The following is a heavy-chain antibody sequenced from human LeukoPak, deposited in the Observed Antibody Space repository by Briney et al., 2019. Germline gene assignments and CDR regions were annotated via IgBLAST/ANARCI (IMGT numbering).Heavy chain of an antibody. J-gene: IGHJ4*02. D-gene: IGHD3-22*01. CDR2: INPSGGST. Sequence: GASVKVSCKASGYTFTSYYMHWVRQAPGQGLEWMGIINPSGGSTSYAQKFQGRVTMTRDMSTSTVYMELSSLRSEDTAVYYCARVRGYYYDSSGYPLTFDYWGQGTLVTVSS. CDR3: ARVRGYYYDSSGYPLTFDY. V-gene: IGHV1-46*01. CDR1: GYTFTSYY.